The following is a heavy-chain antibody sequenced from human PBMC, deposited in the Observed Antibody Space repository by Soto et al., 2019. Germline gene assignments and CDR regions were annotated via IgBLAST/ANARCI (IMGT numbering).Heavy chain of an antibody. CDR3: AKGVPGIAVAGTGYFQH. Sequence: GGSLRLSCAASGLTLTRFCVHWVRQAPGRGLEWVSGISGSGGSTSYADSVKGRFTISRDTSKNTLYLQMNSLRAEDTAVYYCAKGVPGIAVAGTGYFQHWGQGTLVTVSS. CDR1: GLTLTRFC. J-gene: IGHJ1*01. D-gene: IGHD6-19*01. V-gene: IGHV3-23*01. CDR2: ISGSGGST.